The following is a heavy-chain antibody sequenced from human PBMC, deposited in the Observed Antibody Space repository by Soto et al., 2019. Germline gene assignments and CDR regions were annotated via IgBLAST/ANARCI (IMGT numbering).Heavy chain of an antibody. CDR3: AKYRFGIVGPLDY. Sequence: GGSLRLSCAASGLIFSDYAMSWVRQAPGKGLECVACISGSGGDTFYADSVKGRFTISRDNSKNTLSLHMNSLRVDDTAVYFCAKYRFGIVGPLDYWGQGTLVPVSS. D-gene: IGHD1-26*01. V-gene: IGHV3-23*01. J-gene: IGHJ4*02. CDR2: ISGSGGDT. CDR1: GLIFSDYA.